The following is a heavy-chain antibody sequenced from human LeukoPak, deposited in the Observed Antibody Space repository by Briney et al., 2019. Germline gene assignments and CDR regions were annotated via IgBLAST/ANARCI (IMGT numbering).Heavy chain of an antibody. Sequence: SETLSLTCTVSGGSISSSSYYWGWIRQPPGKGLEWIGSIYYSGSTYYNPSLKSRVTISVDTSKNQFSLKLSSVTAADTAVYYCARGTYSRGWYWFDPWGQGTLVTVSS. CDR3: ARGTYSRGWYWFDP. CDR2: IYYSGST. D-gene: IGHD6-19*01. V-gene: IGHV4-39*01. CDR1: GGSISSSSYY. J-gene: IGHJ5*02.